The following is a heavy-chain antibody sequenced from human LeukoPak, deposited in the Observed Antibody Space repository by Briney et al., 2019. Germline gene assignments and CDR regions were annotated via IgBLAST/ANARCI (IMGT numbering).Heavy chain of an antibody. Sequence: PGGSLRLSCAASGFTFSSYSMNWVRQAPGKGLEWVSSISSSSSYIYYADSVKGRFTISRDNAKNSLYLQMNGLRAEDTAVYYCARDIVVVVAATLDAFDIWGQGTMVTVSS. V-gene: IGHV3-21*01. J-gene: IGHJ3*02. CDR1: GFTFSSYS. CDR3: ARDIVVVVAATLDAFDI. D-gene: IGHD2-15*01. CDR2: ISSSSSYI.